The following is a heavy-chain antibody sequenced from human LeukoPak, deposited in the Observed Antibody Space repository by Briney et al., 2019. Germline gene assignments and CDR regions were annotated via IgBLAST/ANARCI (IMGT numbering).Heavy chain of an antibody. Sequence: GGSLRPSCAASGFTFSSYGMHWVRQAPGKGLEWVAFIRYDGSNKYYADSVKGRFTISRDNAKNSLYLQMNSLRAEDTAVYYCARGRYCSGGSCSTGDVFDIWGQGTMVTVSS. CDR1: GFTFSSYG. D-gene: IGHD2-15*01. CDR2: IRYDGSNK. CDR3: ARGRYCSGGSCSTGDVFDI. V-gene: IGHV3-30*02. J-gene: IGHJ3*02.